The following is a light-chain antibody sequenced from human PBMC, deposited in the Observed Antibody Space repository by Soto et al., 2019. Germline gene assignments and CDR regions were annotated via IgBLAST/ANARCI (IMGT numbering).Light chain of an antibody. J-gene: IGLJ2*01. V-gene: IGLV1-44*01. CDR2: FNN. CDR1: SSNIGSNT. Sequence: QSVLTQPPSASGTPGQSVTISCFGSSSNIGSNTVSWYQQLPGTAPKVLIYFNNQRPSGVPDRFSGSKSGTSASLAISGLQSEDEADYYCAAWDDSLKGRVFGGGTKLTVL. CDR3: AAWDDSLKGRV.